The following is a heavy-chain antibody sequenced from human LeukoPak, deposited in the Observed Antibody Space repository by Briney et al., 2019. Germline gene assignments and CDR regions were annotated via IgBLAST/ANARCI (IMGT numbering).Heavy chain of an antibody. CDR1: GGSINSYY. D-gene: IGHD6-13*01. CDR3: ASSSGWYRYFDY. J-gene: IGHJ4*02. CDR2: IFYSGST. Sequence: SETLSLTCTVSGGSINSYYWSWIRQSPGKGLEWIGNIFYSGSTNYNPSLKSRVTISIDTSKNQFSLKLSSVTAADTAVYYCASSSGWYRYFDYWGQGTLVTVS. V-gene: IGHV4-59*01.